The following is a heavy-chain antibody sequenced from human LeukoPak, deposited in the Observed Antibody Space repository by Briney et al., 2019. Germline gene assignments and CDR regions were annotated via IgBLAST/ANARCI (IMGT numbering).Heavy chain of an antibody. CDR2: IYPGDSDT. V-gene: IGHV5-51*01. CDR3: ARQAPNPYFDY. Sequence: GESLKISCKGSGYSFTTYWIAWVRQVPGEGLEWMGFIYPGDSDTRYSPSFQGQVTISADKSISTAYLQWSSLKASDTAMYYCARQAPNPYFDYWGQGTLVTVSS. J-gene: IGHJ4*02. CDR1: GYSFTTYW.